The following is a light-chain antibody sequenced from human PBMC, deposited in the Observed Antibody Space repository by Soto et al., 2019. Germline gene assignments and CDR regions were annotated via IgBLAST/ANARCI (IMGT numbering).Light chain of an antibody. V-gene: IGKV3-11*01. CDR3: QQRSDWPRP. CDR1: QSVSSSF. Sequence: IVLTQTRCTLSLSPGERATLSCRASQSVSSSFLAWYQQKPGQAPRLLIYDASNRATGIPAGFIGSGPATDVTLTIISLAPADVAVEYCQQRSDWPRPFGQGTKVDIK. CDR2: DAS. J-gene: IGKJ1*01.